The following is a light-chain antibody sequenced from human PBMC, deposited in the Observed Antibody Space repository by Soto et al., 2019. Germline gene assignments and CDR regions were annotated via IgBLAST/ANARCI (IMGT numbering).Light chain of an antibody. CDR3: QQRSNWQLT. V-gene: IGKV3-11*01. Sequence: EIVLTQSPATLSLSPGERATLSCRASQSVSSYLAWYQQKPGQAPRLLIYDASNRATGIPARFSGSGSGTDFTLTISSLEPEDLAVYYCQQRSNWQLTFGGGTKVEPK. J-gene: IGKJ4*01. CDR1: QSVSSY. CDR2: DAS.